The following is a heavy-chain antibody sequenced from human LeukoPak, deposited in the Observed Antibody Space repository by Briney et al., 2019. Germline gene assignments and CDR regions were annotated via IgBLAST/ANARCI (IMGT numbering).Heavy chain of an antibody. CDR2: IYPGDSDT. D-gene: IGHD4-17*01. J-gene: IGHJ4*02. Sequence: GESLKISCMGSGYSFSSYWIAWVRQMPGKGLEWMGIIYPGDSDTRYSPSFQGQVTISADKSISTAYLQWSSLKASDTAMYYCARLGPDYGDYYFDYWGQGTLVTVSS. V-gene: IGHV5-51*01. CDR3: ARLGPDYGDYYFDY. CDR1: GYSFSSYW.